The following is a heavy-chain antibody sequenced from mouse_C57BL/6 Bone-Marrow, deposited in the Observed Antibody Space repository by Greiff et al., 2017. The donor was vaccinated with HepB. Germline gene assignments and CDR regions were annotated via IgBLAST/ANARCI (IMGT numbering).Heavy chain of an antibody. D-gene: IGHD1-1*01. CDR3: ARRVYYGFAMDY. Sequence: VQLKQSGPVLVKPGASVKMSCKASGYTFTDYYMNWVKQSHGKSLEWIGVINPYNGGTSYNQKFKGKATLTVDKSSSTAYMELNSLTSEDSAVYYCARRVYYGFAMDYWGQGTSVTVSS. CDR2: INPYNGGT. CDR1: GYTFTDYY. J-gene: IGHJ4*01. V-gene: IGHV1-19*01.